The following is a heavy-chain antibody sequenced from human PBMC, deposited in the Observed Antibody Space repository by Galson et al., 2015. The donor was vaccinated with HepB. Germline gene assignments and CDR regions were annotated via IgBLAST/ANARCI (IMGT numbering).Heavy chain of an antibody. V-gene: IGHV2-5*02. J-gene: IGHJ3*02. CDR3: AHAVWVAGTTFAAFDI. CDR2: IYWDDDK. CDR1: GFSLSTSGVG. D-gene: IGHD1-7*01. Sequence: PALVKPTQTLTLTCTFSGFSLSTSGVGVGWIRQPPGKALEWLALIYWDDDKRYSPSLKNRLTITKDTSKNQVVLTMTNMDPVDTATYYCAHAVWVAGTTFAAFDIWGQGTMVTVSS.